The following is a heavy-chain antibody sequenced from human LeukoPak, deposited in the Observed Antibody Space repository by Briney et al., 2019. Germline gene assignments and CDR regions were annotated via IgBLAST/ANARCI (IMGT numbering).Heavy chain of an antibody. J-gene: IGHJ4*02. D-gene: IGHD3-10*01. Sequence: GGSLRLSCAASGFTFSTYWMSWVRQAPGKGLEWVANIKEDGSEKYYVDSVKGRFTISRDNAKNSLYLQMNSLRAEDTAVYYCARDNAFYGSGTSPGYWGQGTLVTVSS. CDR2: IKEDGSEK. CDR1: GFTFSTYW. V-gene: IGHV3-7*01. CDR3: ARDNAFYGSGTSPGY.